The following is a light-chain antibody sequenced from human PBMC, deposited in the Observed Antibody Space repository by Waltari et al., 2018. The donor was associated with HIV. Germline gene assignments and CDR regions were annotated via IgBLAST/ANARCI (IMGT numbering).Light chain of an antibody. J-gene: IGLJ1*01. Sequence: QSALPPPPSASGSPGQSVTISCTGTRSAVGGYNYVSWYQQHPGKAPKLMIVDVSKRPSGVPDRFSGSKSGNTAFLTVSGLQDEDEADYYCKSYAGSSNPYVFGTGTKVTVL. CDR1: RSAVGGYNY. V-gene: IGLV2-8*01. CDR2: DVS. CDR3: KSYAGSSNPYV.